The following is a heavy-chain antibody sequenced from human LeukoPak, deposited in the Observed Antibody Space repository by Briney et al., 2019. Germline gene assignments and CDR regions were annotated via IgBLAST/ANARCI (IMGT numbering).Heavy chain of an antibody. D-gene: IGHD3-16*01. CDR2: ISGSGGST. V-gene: IGHV3-23*01. Sequence: GGSLRLSCAASGLTFSSYGMHWVRQAPGKGLEWVSAISGSGGSTYYADSVKGHFTISRDNSKKTLYLQMNSLRVEDTAIYYCAKGDYGDYWGQGTLVTVSS. CDR1: GLTFSSYG. CDR3: AKGDYGDY. J-gene: IGHJ4*02.